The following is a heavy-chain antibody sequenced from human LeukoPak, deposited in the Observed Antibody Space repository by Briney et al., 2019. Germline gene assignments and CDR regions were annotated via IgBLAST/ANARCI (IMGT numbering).Heavy chain of an antibody. CDR1: GFSFNSYA. V-gene: IGHV3-30*04. CDR3: ARDFGRYFFDY. Sequence: GGSLRLSCVASGFSFNSYAMHWVRQAPGKGLEWVAIISYDGSNKYYADSVKGRFTISRDNAKTSLYLQMNSLRAEDTAVYYCARDFGRYFFDYWGQGTLVTVSS. CDR2: ISYDGSNK. D-gene: IGHD3-10*01. J-gene: IGHJ4*02.